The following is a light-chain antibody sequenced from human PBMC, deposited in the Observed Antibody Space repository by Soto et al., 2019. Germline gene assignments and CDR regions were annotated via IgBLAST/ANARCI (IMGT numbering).Light chain of an antibody. CDR2: DAS. CDR1: QDITNY. J-gene: IGKJ5*01. V-gene: IGKV1-33*01. CDR3: QQSYSNPIT. Sequence: DIQMTQSPSSLSASVGGRVAITCQASQDITNYLNWYQQKPGKAPRLLLYDASSLETGVPSRFSGSGSGTDFTFTISSLQPEDFEPYYCQQSYSNPITFGQGTRLEIK.